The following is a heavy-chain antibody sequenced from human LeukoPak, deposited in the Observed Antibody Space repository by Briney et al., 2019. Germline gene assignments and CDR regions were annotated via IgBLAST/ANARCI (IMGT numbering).Heavy chain of an antibody. V-gene: IGHV3-48*03. J-gene: IGHJ4*02. D-gene: IGHD1-26*01. CDR2: ISSSGSTI. CDR1: GFLFSSYE. Sequence: GSLRLSCEASGFLFSSYEMNWVRQAPGKGMEWVSYISSSGSTIYYADSVKGRFPISRDNAKHSLYLEMNSLRAEDRAVYYCARAVYSGSSTWGQGTLVTVPS. CDR3: ARAVYSGSST.